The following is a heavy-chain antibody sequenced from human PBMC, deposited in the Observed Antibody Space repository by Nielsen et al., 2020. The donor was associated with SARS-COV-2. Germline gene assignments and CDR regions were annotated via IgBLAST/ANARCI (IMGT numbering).Heavy chain of an antibody. J-gene: IGHJ3*02. CDR1: GYTFTGYY. CDR3: ARLPHIVVVNITPTAFDI. Sequence: ASVKVSCKASGYTFTGYYMHWVRQAPGQGLEWMGWINPNSGGTNYAQKFQGRVTMTTDTSTSTAYMELRSLRSDDTAVYFCARLPHIVVVNITPTAFDIWGQGTKVTVSS. D-gene: IGHD2-21*01. V-gene: IGHV1-2*02. CDR2: INPNSGGT.